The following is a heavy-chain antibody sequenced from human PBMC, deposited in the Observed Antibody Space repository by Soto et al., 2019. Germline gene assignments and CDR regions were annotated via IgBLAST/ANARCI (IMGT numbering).Heavy chain of an antibody. CDR3: AKFYGGKSAHTYTIDP. V-gene: IGHV3-23*01. J-gene: IGHJ5*02. D-gene: IGHD3-10*01. CDR1: GFTFSTYA. CDR2: INTSGGST. Sequence: EVQLLESGGDLVQPGGSLRLSCAASGFTFSTYAMSWVRQAPGKGLEWVSTINTSGGSTYYADSVKGRFTISRDNYKNTLYLQMNSLRPEDTAVYYCAKFYGGKSAHTYTIDPWGQGTLVTVSS.